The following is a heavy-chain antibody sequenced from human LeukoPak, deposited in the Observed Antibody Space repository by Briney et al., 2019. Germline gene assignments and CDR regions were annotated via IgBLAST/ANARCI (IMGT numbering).Heavy chain of an antibody. Sequence: GGSLRLSCAASGFTFSNYGMHWVRQAPGKGLEWVAVISYDGSNKYYADSVKGRFTISRDNSKNTLYLQMNSLRAEDTAVYYCAKDYMVRGVPLLLGMDVWGQGTTVTVSS. J-gene: IGHJ6*02. D-gene: IGHD3-10*01. CDR3: AKDYMVRGVPLLLGMDV. CDR1: GFTFSNYG. CDR2: ISYDGSNK. V-gene: IGHV3-30*18.